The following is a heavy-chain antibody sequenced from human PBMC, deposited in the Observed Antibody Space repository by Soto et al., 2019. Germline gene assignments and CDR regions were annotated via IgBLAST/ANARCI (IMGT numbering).Heavy chain of an antibody. J-gene: IGHJ4*02. Sequence: GGSLRLSCAASGFTFSSYWMHWVRQAPGKGLVWVSRINSDGSSTSYADSVKGRFTISRDNAKNTLYLQMNSLRAEDTAVYYCAREFRRVVPAATDYWGQGTLVTVSS. D-gene: IGHD2-2*01. CDR1: GFTFSSYW. CDR2: INSDGSST. CDR3: AREFRRVVPAATDY. V-gene: IGHV3-74*01.